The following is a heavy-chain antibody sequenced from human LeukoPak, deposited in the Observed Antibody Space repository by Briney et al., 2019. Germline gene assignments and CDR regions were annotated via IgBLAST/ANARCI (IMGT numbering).Heavy chain of an antibody. Sequence: SETLSLTCTVSGGSISSQYWSWIRQPPGKGLEWIGYIYYSGSTNYNPSLKSRVTISVDMSKTQFSLKLSSVTAADTAVYYCARDQPTGYYYYMDVWGKGTTVTVFS. CDR3: ARDQPTGYYYYMDV. CDR1: GGSISSQY. J-gene: IGHJ6*03. V-gene: IGHV4-59*11. CDR2: IYYSGST. D-gene: IGHD1-14*01.